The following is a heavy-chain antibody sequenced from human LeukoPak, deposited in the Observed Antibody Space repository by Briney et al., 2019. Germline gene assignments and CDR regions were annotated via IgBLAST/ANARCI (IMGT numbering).Heavy chain of an antibody. V-gene: IGHV3-30*04. D-gene: IGHD4-17*01. CDR1: GFTFSCYA. Sequence: PGGSPRLSCAASGFTFSCYAMHWGRQAPGNGLAFVAVISNDGTNEYYADSMKGRFTISRDNSKNTLYLQMNSLTGGDTAVYYCAVDYGDYIDAFDIWGQGTMVTVSS. CDR3: AVDYGDYIDAFDI. CDR2: ISNDGTNE. J-gene: IGHJ3*02.